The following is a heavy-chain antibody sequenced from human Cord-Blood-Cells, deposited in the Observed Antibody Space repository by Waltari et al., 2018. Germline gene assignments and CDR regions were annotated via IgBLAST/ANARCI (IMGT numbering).Heavy chain of an antibody. CDR1: GYTFTRYD. Sequence: QVQLVQSGAEVKKPGASVKVSCKASGYTFTRYDINWVRQATGQGLGWMGWMNPTSGNTGYAQKCLGRVTITRNTSISTAYMELSSLRSEDTAVYYCARGLGEQLAPFDYWGQGTLVTVSS. CDR2: MNPTSGNT. D-gene: IGHD3-16*01. V-gene: IGHV1-8*03. J-gene: IGHJ4*02. CDR3: ARGLGEQLAPFDY.